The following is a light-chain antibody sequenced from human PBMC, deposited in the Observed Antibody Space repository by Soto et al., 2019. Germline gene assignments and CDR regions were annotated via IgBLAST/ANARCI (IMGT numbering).Light chain of an antibody. J-gene: IGKJ1*01. Sequence: EIVLTQSPGTLSLSPGERATLYCRASQCVSSSYLAWYQQKSVQAPRLLIYGASSRATGIPDRFSGSGSGTDFTLTISRLEPEDFAVYYCQQYGSSPGTFGRGTKVDIK. CDR2: GAS. CDR1: QCVSSSY. V-gene: IGKV3-20*01. CDR3: QQYGSSPGT.